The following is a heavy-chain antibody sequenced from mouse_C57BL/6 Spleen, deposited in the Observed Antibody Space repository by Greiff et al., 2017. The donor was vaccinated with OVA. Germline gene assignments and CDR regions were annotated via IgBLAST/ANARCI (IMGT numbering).Heavy chain of an antibody. D-gene: IGHD4-1*01. Sequence: VKLQESGPGLVQPSQSLSITCTVSGFSLTSYGVHWVRQSPGKGLEWLGVIWSGGSTDYNAAFISRLSISKDNSKSQVFFKMNSLQADDTAIYYCASSLGRVFAYWGQGTLVTVSA. CDR3: ASSLGRVFAY. J-gene: IGHJ3*01. V-gene: IGHV2-2*01. CDR1: GFSLTSYG. CDR2: IWSGGST.